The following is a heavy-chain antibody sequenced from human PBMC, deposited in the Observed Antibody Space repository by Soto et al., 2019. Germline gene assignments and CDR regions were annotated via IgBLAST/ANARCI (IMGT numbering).Heavy chain of an antibody. J-gene: IGHJ4*02. CDR3: AKDEAYYYFDY. V-gene: IGHV1-3*01. D-gene: IGHD2-21*01. CDR1: GYTFTSYA. Sequence: GASVKVSCKASGYTFTSYAMHWVRQAPGQRLEWMGWINAGNGNTKYSQKFQGRVTITRDTSASTAYMELSSLRAEDTAVYYCAKDEAYYYFDYWGQGTLVTVSS. CDR2: INAGNGNT.